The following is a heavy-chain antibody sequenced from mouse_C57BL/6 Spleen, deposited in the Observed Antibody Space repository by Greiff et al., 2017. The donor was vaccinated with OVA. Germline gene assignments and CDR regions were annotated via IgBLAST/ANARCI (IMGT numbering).Heavy chain of an antibody. CDR3: ARSGITTVVATPFDY. CDR2: IYPGSGST. V-gene: IGHV1-55*01. CDR1: GYTFTSYW. Sequence: QVQLQQPGAELVKPGASVKMSCKASGYTFTSYWITWVKQRPGQGLEWIGDIYPGSGSTNYNEKFKSKATLTVDTSSSTAYIQLSSLTSEDSAVYYCARSGITTVVATPFDYWGQGTTLTVSS. D-gene: IGHD1-1*01. J-gene: IGHJ2*01.